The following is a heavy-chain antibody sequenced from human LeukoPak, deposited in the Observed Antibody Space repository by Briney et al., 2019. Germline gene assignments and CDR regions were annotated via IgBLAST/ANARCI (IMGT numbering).Heavy chain of an antibody. CDR1: GLTFSSYA. J-gene: IGHJ4*02. CDR2: ISYDGSNK. D-gene: IGHD3-10*01. Sequence: QPGGSLRLSCAASGLTFSSYAMHWVRRAPGKGLEWVAVISYDGSNKYYADSVKGRFTISRDNSKNTLYLQMNSLRAEDTAVYYCARAPSSGSYYDYWGQGTLVTVSS. CDR3: ARAPSSGSYYDY. V-gene: IGHV3-30-3*01.